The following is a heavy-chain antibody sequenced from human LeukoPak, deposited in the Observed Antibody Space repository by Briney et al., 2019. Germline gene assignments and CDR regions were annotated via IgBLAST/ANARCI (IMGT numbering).Heavy chain of an antibody. Sequence: SETLSLTCTVSGDSINTYYWSWIRQPPGKGLEWSGYIYYSGNTNYNPSLKSRVTISIDTSKNQFSLKLSSVTAADTAVYYCARNSYFDYWGQGTLVTVSS. CDR1: GDSINTYY. CDR2: IYYSGNT. CDR3: ARNSYFDY. J-gene: IGHJ4*02. D-gene: IGHD1-7*01. V-gene: IGHV4-59*01.